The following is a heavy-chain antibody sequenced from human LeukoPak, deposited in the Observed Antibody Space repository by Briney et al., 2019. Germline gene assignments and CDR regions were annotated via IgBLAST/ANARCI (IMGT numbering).Heavy chain of an antibody. V-gene: IGHV4-38-2*02. J-gene: IGHJ4*02. D-gene: IGHD6-13*01. Sequence: SETLSLTCTVSGYSISSSYYWGWIRQPPGKGLEWIGNIYHSGSTYYSPSLKSRVTISVDTSKNQFSLKLSSVTAADTAVYYCASHGIAAAANFDYWGQGTLVTVSS. CDR1: GYSISSSYY. CDR3: ASHGIAAAANFDY. CDR2: IYHSGST.